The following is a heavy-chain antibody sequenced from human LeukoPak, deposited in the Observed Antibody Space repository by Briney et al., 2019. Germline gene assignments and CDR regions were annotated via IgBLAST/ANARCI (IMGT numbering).Heavy chain of an antibody. CDR3: ARFEGYDILTGYSYYFDY. D-gene: IGHD3-9*01. V-gene: IGHV4-59*01. J-gene: IGHJ4*02. CDR1: GGSISSYY. CDR2: IYSSGST. Sequence: SETLSLTCTVSGGSISSYYWSWIRQPPGKGLEWIGYIYSSGSTNYNPSLKSRVTISVDTSKNQFSLKLSSVSAADTAAYYCARFEGYDILTGYSYYFDYWGQGTLVTVPS.